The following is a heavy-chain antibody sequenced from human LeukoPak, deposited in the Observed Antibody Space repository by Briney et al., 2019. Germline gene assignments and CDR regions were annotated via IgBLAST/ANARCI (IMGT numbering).Heavy chain of an antibody. D-gene: IGHD1-14*01. V-gene: IGHV1-46*01. Sequence: ASVKVSCKASGYTFTSYYMHWVRQAPGQGLEWMGIINPSGGSTSYAQKFQGRVTMTRDTSTSTVYMELSSLTSDDTAVYYCARGLTAAGTEFDPWGQGTLVTVSS. CDR1: GYTFTSYY. CDR3: ARGLTAAGTEFDP. J-gene: IGHJ5*02. CDR2: INPSGGST.